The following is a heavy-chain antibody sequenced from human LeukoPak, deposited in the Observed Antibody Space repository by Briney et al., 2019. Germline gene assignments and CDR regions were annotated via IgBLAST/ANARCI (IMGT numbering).Heavy chain of an antibody. D-gene: IGHD6-13*01. J-gene: IGHJ3*02. CDR3: ARGVAAASERALDI. CDR1: GGSISSYY. CDR2: IYYSGST. Sequence: SETLSLTCTVSGGSISSYYWSWIRQPPGKGLEWIGYIYYSGSTNYNPSLKSRVTISVDTSKNQFSLKLSSVTAADTAVYYCARGVAAASERALDIWGQGTMATVSS. V-gene: IGHV4-59*08.